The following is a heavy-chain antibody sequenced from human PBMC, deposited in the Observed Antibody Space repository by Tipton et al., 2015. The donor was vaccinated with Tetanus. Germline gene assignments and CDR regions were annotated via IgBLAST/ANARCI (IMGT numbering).Heavy chain of an antibody. CDR1: GASISPYY. V-gene: IGHV4-59*01. CDR3: ARRSYCSSSRCFDAFDL. J-gene: IGHJ3*01. D-gene: IGHD2-2*01. CDR2: IHDSGTT. Sequence: GLVKPSETLSLTCAVSGASISPYYWSWIRQPPGKGLEWIGSIHDSGTTNYNPSLKSRLTMSVDTSNNLFSLKLTSVTAADTAVYYCARRSYCSSSRCFDAFDLRGQGTMVTVSS.